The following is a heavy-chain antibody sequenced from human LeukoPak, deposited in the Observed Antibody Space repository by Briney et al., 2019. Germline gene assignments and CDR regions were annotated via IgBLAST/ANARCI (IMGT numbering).Heavy chain of an antibody. J-gene: IGHJ4*02. CDR2: IYYSGST. Sequence: PSETLSLACTVSGGSISSSSYYWGWIRQPPGKGLEWIGSIYYSGSTYYNPSLKSRVTISVDTSKNQFSLKLSSVTAADTAVYYCARPAEQLVPSSEYWGQGTLVTVSS. CDR3: ARPAEQLVPSSEY. CDR1: GGSISSSSYY. D-gene: IGHD6-6*01. V-gene: IGHV4-39*01.